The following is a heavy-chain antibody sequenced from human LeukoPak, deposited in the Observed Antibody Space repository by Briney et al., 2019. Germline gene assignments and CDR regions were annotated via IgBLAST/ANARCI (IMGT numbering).Heavy chain of an antibody. CDR2: ISAYNGNT. D-gene: IGHD3-3*01. CDR3: ARGVGYDFWSGPTRIDY. CDR1: GYTFTSYG. Sequence: ASVKVSCKASGYTFTSYGISWVRQAPGQGLEWMGWISAYNGNTNYAQKLQGRVTMTTDTSTSTAYMELRSVRSDDTAVYYCARGVGYDFWSGPTRIDYWGQGTLVTVSS. V-gene: IGHV1-18*01. J-gene: IGHJ4*02.